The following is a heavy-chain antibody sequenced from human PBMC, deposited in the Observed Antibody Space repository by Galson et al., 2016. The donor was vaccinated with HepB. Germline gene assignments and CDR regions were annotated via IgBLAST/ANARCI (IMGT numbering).Heavy chain of an antibody. Sequence: SLRLSCAASGFTFSAYAMHWVRQAPGKGLEWVSHISNSPKTQHNIDSVKGRFTISRDNAKNSLFLQMNSLRDDDTAVYYCARDPGGKFSDGSIDYWGQGTLVTVSS. V-gene: IGHV3-48*02. D-gene: IGHD5-24*01. CDR1: GFTFSAYA. J-gene: IGHJ4*02. CDR2: ISNSPKTQ. CDR3: ARDPGGKFSDGSIDY.